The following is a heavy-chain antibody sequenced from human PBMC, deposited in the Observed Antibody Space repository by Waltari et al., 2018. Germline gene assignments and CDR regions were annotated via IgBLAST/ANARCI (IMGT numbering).Heavy chain of an antibody. D-gene: IGHD6-13*01. J-gene: IGHJ4*02. CDR2: IYTSGST. V-gene: IGHV4-61*02. CDR1: GGSISSGSYY. CDR3: ARESGGYSSSWYFDY. Sequence: QVQLQESGPGLVKPSQTLSRTCTVSGGSISSGSYYWSWIRQPAGKGLEWIGRIYTSGSTNYNPSLKSRVTISVDTSKNQFSLKLSSVTAADTAVYYCARESGGYSSSWYFDYWGQGTLVTVSS.